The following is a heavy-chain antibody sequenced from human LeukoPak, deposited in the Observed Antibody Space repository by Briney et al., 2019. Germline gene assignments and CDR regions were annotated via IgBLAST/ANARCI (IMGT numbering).Heavy chain of an antibody. J-gene: IGHJ5*02. Sequence: PGGSLRLSRAASGFTFSSYAMSWVRQAPGKGLEWVSAISGSGGSTYYADSVKGRFTISRDNSKNTLYLQMNSLRAEDTAVYYCARTYYYDSSGYYYGRDWFDPWGQGTLVTVSS. D-gene: IGHD3-22*01. CDR2: ISGSGGST. CDR3: ARTYYYDSSGYYYGRDWFDP. V-gene: IGHV3-23*01. CDR1: GFTFSSYA.